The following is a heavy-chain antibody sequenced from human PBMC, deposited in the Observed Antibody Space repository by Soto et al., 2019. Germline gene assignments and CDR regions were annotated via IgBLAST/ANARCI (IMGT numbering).Heavy chain of an antibody. Sequence: PVGSLRLSCTAAGFTIGDHAVSWFRQAPGKGLEWVGFIRSKAYGGTTEYAASVKGRFTISRDDSKSIAYLQMNSLKTEDTAVYYCTRAPPIGYCSSTSCYTYCSGGSCYSDAFDIWGQGTMVTVSS. CDR3: TRAPPIGYCSSTSCYTYCSGGSCYSDAFDI. D-gene: IGHD2-2*02. CDR1: GFTIGDHA. CDR2: IRSKAYGGTT. J-gene: IGHJ3*02. V-gene: IGHV3-49*03.